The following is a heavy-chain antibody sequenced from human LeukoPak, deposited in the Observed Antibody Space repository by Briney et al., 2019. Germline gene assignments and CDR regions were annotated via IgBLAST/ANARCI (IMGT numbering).Heavy chain of an antibody. CDR2: IYYSGDT. CDR1: DGAIAGYS. Sequence: SETLSLTCTVSDGAIAGYSWSWIRQPPGKGLEWIGYIYYSGDTNYNPSLQSRVTVSVDTSKNQFSLKLSSVTAADTAVYYCARDRYYDSGSYYNWGQGTLVTVSS. CDR3: ARDRYYDSGSYYN. J-gene: IGHJ4*02. V-gene: IGHV4-59*01. D-gene: IGHD3-10*01.